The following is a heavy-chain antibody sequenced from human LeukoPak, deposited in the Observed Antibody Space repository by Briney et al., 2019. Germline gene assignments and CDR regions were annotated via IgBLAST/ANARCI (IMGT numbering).Heavy chain of an antibody. CDR1: GFTFSSYG. CDR3: AELGITMIGGV. CDR2: ISGRGGST. V-gene: IGHV3-23*01. Sequence: GGSLRLSCAASGFTFSSYGMSWVRQAPGKGLEWVSAISGRGGSTYYADSVKGRFTISRDNSKNTLYLQINSLRAEDTAVYYCAELGITMIGGVWGKGTTVTISS. J-gene: IGHJ6*04. D-gene: IGHD3-10*02.